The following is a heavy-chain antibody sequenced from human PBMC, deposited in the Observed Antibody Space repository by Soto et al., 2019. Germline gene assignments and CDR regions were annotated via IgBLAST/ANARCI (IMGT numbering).Heavy chain of an antibody. V-gene: IGHV4-30-2*01. CDR3: ARDNGYSYGYNLDH. J-gene: IGHJ4*02. D-gene: IGHD5-18*01. Sequence: PSETLSLTCAVSCGSISSGGYSWSWIRQPPGKGLEWIGYIYHSGSTYYNPSLKSRVTISVDRSKNQFSLKLSSVTAADTAVYYCARDNGYSYGYNLDHWGQGTLVTVS. CDR1: CGSISSGGYS. CDR2: IYHSGST.